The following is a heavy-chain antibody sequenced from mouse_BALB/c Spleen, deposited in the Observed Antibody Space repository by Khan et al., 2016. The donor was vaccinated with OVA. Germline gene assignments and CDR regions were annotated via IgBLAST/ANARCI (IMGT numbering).Heavy chain of an antibody. D-gene: IGHD2-2*01. CDR2: IDPANGDT. CDR1: GFNIKDTY. Sequence: VQLKQSGAELVKPGASVKLSCTASGFNIKDTYMHWVKQRPEQGPEWIGRIDPANGDTKYDPKFQDKATITADTSSNTAYLQVNSLTSEDTAVYYCATLYGYPFAYWGQGTLVPVSA. CDR3: ATLYGYPFAY. V-gene: IGHV14-3*02. J-gene: IGHJ3*01.